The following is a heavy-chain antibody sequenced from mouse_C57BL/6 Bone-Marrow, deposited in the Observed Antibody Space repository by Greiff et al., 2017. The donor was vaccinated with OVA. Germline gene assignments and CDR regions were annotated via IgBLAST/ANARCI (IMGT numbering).Heavy chain of an antibody. CDR3: TSYGNFDY. V-gene: IGHV14-4*01. Sequence: EVKLQESGAELVRPGASVKLSCTASGFNIKDDYMHWVKQRPEQGLEWIGWIDPENGDTEYASKFQGQATITADTSSNTAYLQLSSLTSEDTAVYYCTSYGNFDYWGQGTTLTVSS. D-gene: IGHD2-1*01. CDR1: GFNIKDDY. J-gene: IGHJ2*01. CDR2: IDPENGDT.